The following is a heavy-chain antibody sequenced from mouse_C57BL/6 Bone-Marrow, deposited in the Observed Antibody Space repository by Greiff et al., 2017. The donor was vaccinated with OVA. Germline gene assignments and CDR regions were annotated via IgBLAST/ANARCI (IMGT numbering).Heavy chain of an antibody. V-gene: IGHV5-4*01. CDR3: ARDDYDDFDY. CDR1: GFTFSSYA. Sequence: VQLKESGGGLVKPGGSLKLSCAASGFTFSSYAMSWVRQTPEKRLEWVATISDGGSYTYYPDNVKGRVTISRDNAKNNLYLQMSHLKSEDTAMYYCARDDYDDFDYWGQGTTLTVSA. J-gene: IGHJ2*01. CDR2: ISDGGSYT. D-gene: IGHD2-4*01.